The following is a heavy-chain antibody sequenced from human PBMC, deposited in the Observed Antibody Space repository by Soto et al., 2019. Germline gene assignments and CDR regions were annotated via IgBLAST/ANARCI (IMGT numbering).Heavy chain of an antibody. J-gene: IGHJ5*02. D-gene: IGHD2-15*01. V-gene: IGHV1-46*01. CDR3: ARGIVVVVAGTYNWFDP. CDR2: INPSGGST. Sequence: QVQLVQSGAEVKKPGASVKVSCKASGYTFTSYYMHWVRQAPGQGLEWMGIINPSGGSTSYAQKFQGRVTMTRDTSTSTVYMEMSSLRSEDTAVYYCARGIVVVVAGTYNWFDPWGQGTPVTVAS. CDR1: GYTFTSYY.